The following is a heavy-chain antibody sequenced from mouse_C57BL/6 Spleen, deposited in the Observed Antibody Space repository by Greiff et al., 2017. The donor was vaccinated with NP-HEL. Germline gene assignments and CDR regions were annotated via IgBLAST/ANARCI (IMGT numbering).Heavy chain of an antibody. V-gene: IGHV1-4*01. J-gene: IGHJ3*01. D-gene: IGHD1-1*01. CDR2: INPSSGYP. CDR1: GYTFTSYT. Sequence: QVQLQQSGAELARPGASVKMSCKASGYTFTSYTMHWVKQRPGQGLEWIGYINPSSGYPKYNQKFKDKATLTADKSSSTAYMQLSSLTSEDSAVYYCASPNYYGSPWFAYWGQGTLVTVSA. CDR3: ASPNYYGSPWFAY.